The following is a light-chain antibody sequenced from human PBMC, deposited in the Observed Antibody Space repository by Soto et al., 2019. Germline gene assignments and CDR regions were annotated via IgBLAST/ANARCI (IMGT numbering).Light chain of an antibody. J-gene: IGKJ1*01. CDR3: QKYGNFWT. CDR1: QSVGTY. V-gene: IGKV3-11*01. Sequence: EIMLTQSPATLSLSPGQRATLSCRASQSVGTYLAWYQQKPGQAPRLLIYDASKRATGIPARFSGSGSGTDFSLTIRRLEPDDFAVYYCQKYGNFWTFGQGTKVDIK. CDR2: DAS.